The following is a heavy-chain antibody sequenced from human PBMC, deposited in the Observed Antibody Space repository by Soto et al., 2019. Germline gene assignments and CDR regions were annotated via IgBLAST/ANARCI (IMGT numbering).Heavy chain of an antibody. CDR2: IYYSGST. CDR3: ARDEYGDPLGWFDP. V-gene: IGHV4-59*01. J-gene: IGHJ5*02. CDR1: GGSISSYY. D-gene: IGHD4-17*01. Sequence: QVQLQESGPGLVKPSETLSLTCTVSGGSISSYYWSWIRQPPGKGLEWIGYIYYSGSTNYNPSLKSRVTISVDTSKNQFSLKLSSVTAADTAVYYCARDEYGDPLGWFDPWGQGTLVTVSS.